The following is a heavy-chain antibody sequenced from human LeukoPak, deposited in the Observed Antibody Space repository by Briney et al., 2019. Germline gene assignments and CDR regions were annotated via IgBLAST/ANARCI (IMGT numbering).Heavy chain of an antibody. CDR1: GFTFSDYY. J-gene: IGHJ3*02. CDR2: ISGSGGST. D-gene: IGHD5-12*01. V-gene: IGHV3-23*01. Sequence: GSLRLSCAASGFTFSDYYMSWIRQAPGKGLEWVSAISGSGGSTYYADSVKGRFTISRDNSKNTLYLQMNSLRAEDTAVYYCARAYGGYLEGIWLGFDIWGQGTMVTVSS. CDR3: ARAYGGYLEGIWLGFDI.